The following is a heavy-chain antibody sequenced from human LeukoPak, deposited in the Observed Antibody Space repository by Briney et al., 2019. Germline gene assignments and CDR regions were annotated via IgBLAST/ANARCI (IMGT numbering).Heavy chain of an antibody. CDR2: MNPTSGET. CDR1: GYTFADFD. CDR3: TRAISHQSLSEY. Sequence: ASVNVSCKASGYTFADFDVTGVPQAAGQGLEWMGWMNPTSGETGYAQNFQGRLTMTRDSSITTAYMELSSLRYADTAVYFCTRAISHQSLSEYWGQGTQVTVSS. J-gene: IGHJ4*02. D-gene: IGHD2-21*01. V-gene: IGHV1-8*01.